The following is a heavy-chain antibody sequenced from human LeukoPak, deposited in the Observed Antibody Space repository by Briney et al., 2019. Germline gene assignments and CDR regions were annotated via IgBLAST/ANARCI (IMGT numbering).Heavy chain of an antibody. J-gene: IGHJ3*02. Sequence: SETLSLTCTVSGGSLSSYYWSWIRQPPGKGLEWIGYIYYSGSTNYNPSLKSRVTISVDTSKNQFSLKLSSVTAADTAVYYCARGDGYSYGYNAFDIWGQGTMVTVSS. CDR1: GGSLSSYY. CDR3: ARGDGYSYGYNAFDI. CDR2: IYYSGST. V-gene: IGHV4-59*01. D-gene: IGHD5-18*01.